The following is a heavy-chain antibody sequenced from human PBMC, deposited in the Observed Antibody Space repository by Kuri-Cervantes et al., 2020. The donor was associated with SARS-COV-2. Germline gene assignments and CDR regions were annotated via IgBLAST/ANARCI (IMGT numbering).Heavy chain of an antibody. CDR1: GFTFSSYA. CDR2: ISGSGGST. J-gene: IGHJ4*02. Sequence: ETLSLTCAASGFTFSSYAMSWVRQAPGKGLEWVSAISGSGGSTYYADSVKGRFTISRDNSKNTLYLQMNSLRAEDTAVYYCAKDLYCGGDCYPGFDYWGQGTRVTVSS. D-gene: IGHD2-21*01. V-gene: IGHV3-23*01. CDR3: AKDLYCGGDCYPGFDY.